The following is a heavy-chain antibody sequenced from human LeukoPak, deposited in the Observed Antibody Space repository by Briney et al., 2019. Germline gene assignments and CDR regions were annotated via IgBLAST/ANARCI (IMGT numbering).Heavy chain of an antibody. D-gene: IGHD3-22*01. CDR2: ISGSGGST. CDR3: AKDQSHPYYYDSRGYYPGY. Sequence: PGGSLRLSCAASGFTFSSYAMSWVRQAPGKGLEWVSAISGSGGSTYYADSVKGRFTISRDNSKNTVYLQMNSLRVEDTAVYYCAKDQSHPYYYDSRGYYPGYWGQGTLVTVSS. CDR1: GFTFSSYA. V-gene: IGHV3-23*01. J-gene: IGHJ4*02.